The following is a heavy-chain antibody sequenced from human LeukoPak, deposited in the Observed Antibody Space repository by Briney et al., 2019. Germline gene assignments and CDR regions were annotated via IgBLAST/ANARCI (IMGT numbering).Heavy chain of an antibody. CDR3: ARRRDYGSGRPTYYGMDV. D-gene: IGHD3-10*01. J-gene: IGHJ6*02. V-gene: IGHV1-18*01. CDR2: ISAYNGNT. Sequence: ASVKVSCKASGYTFTSYGISWVRQAPGQGLEWMGWISAYNGNTNYAQKLQGRVTMTTDTSTSTAYMELRSLRSDDTAVYYCARRRDYGSGRPTYYGMDVWGQGTTVTVSS. CDR1: GYTFTSYG.